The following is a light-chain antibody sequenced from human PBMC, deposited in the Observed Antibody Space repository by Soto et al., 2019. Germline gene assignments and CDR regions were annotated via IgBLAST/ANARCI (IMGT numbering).Light chain of an antibody. J-gene: IGKJ2*01. CDR3: QQYGSSPYT. Sequence: DIVLTQSPGTLSLSPGERATLSCRARQSVSSNYLAWYQQKPGQAPRLLIYGASSRATGIPDRFSGSTSGTDFTLTISRLDPEDFAVYYCQQYGSSPYTFGQGTKLEIK. CDR1: QSVSSNY. V-gene: IGKV3-20*01. CDR2: GAS.